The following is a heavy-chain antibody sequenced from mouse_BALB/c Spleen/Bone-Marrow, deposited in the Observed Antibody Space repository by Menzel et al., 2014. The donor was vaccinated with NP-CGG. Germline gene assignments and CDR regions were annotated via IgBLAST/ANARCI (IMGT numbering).Heavy chain of an antibody. CDR1: GFSLTGYG. CDR3: ARESFLITRALDS. D-gene: IGHD1-3*01. Sequence: QVQLQQSGPGLVAPSQSLSITCTVSGFSLTGYGVSWVRQPPGKGLEWLGMIWGDGSTDYNSALKSRLSISKDNSKSQVFLKKSRLQNENTARYSSARESFLITRALDSWGHKTSHTASS. J-gene: IGHJ4*01. CDR2: IWGDGST. V-gene: IGHV2-6-7*01.